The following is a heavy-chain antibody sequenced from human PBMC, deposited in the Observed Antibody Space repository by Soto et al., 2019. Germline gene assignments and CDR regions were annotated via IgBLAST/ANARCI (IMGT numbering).Heavy chain of an antibody. V-gene: IGHV3-48*02. CDR2: ISSSSATI. Sequence: EVQLVESGGGLVQPGGSPRFSCAASGFTFSSYGMNWVRQAPGKGLEWVSYISSSSATIYYADSVKGRFTISRDNAKNSLYLQMNSLRDEDTAVYYCARDGGDCSGGTCYSNYFDCWGQGTLVTVSS. CDR3: ARDGGDCSGGTCYSNYFDC. CDR1: GFTFSSYG. D-gene: IGHD2-15*01. J-gene: IGHJ4*02.